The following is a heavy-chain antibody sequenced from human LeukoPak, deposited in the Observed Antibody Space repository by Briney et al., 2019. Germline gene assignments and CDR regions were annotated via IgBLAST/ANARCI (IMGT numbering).Heavy chain of an antibody. V-gene: IGHV4-59*12. CDR3: ARVGAAAGRWFDP. Sequence: SETLSLTCTVSGGSISSYYWSWIRQPPGKGLEWIGYIYYSGSTNYNPSLKSRVTISVDTSKNQFSLKLSSVTAADTAVYYCARVGAAAGRWFDPWGQGTLVTVSS. J-gene: IGHJ5*02. D-gene: IGHD6-13*01. CDR2: IYYSGST. CDR1: GGSISSYY.